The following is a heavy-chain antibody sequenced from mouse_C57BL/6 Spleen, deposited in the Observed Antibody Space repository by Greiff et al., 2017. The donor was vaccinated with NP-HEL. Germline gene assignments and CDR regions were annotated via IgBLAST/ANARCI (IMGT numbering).Heavy chain of an antibody. CDR1: GYTFTDYN. Sequence: EVQLQQSGPELVKPGASVKIPCKASGYTFTDYNMDWVKQSHGKSLEWIGDINPNNGGTIYNQKFKGKATLTVDKSSSTAYMELRSLTSEATAVYYCAISHYYGSPYWYFDVWGTGTTVTVSS. CDR2: INPNNGGT. CDR3: AISHYYGSPYWYFDV. J-gene: IGHJ1*03. D-gene: IGHD1-1*01. V-gene: IGHV1-18*01.